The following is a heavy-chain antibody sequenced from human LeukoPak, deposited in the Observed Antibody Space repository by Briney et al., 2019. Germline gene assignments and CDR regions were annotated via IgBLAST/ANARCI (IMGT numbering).Heavy chain of an antibody. CDR2: IYYSGSS. D-gene: IGHD6-19*01. Sequence: SETLSLTCTVSGGSISNSSYYWGWIRQPPGKGLEWIGSIYYSGSSYYNSSLKSRVTISVDTSKNQFSLKLSSVTAADTAVYYCARAPGYSSGWSYYYYYYYYMDVWGKGTTVTVSS. CDR1: GGSISNSSYY. CDR3: ARAPGYSSGWSYYYYYYYYMDV. J-gene: IGHJ6*03. V-gene: IGHV4-39*07.